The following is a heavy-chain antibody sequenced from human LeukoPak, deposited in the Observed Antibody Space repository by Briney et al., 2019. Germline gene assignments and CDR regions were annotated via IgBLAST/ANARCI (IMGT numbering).Heavy chain of an antibody. D-gene: IGHD5-12*01. V-gene: IGHV1-18*01. CDR3: ARISLSGFWSTLNAFDI. CDR1: GYTFKNYG. CDR2: ISAYNGNT. J-gene: IGHJ3*02. Sequence: ASVKVSCKASGYTFKNYGISWVRQAPGQGLEWMGGISAYNGNTNYAQKFQGRVTMTTDTSTDTAYAEVRSLRSDDTALYYCARISLSGFWSTLNAFDIWGQGTMVTVSP.